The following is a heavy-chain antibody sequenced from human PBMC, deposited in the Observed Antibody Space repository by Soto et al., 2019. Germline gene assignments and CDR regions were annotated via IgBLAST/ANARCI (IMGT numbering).Heavy chain of an antibody. CDR3: ARVGAYCVSTSCHDY. CDR2: ISAYNGNT. D-gene: IGHD2-2*01. CDR1: GYTFTNYG. J-gene: IGHJ4*02. Sequence: QVQLLQSGAEVKKPGASVKVSCKASGYTFTNYGISWVRQAPGQGLEWMGWISAYNGNTDYAHQIQGRVTMTTDTSTSTAYMELRSLRSDDTAVYYCARVGAYCVSTSCHDYWGQGTLVTFAS. V-gene: IGHV1-18*01.